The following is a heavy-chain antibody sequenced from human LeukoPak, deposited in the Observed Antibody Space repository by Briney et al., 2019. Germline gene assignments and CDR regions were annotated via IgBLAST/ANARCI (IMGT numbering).Heavy chain of an antibody. CDR1: GYTFSIYE. CDR3: AELGITMIGGV. Sequence: GGSLRLSCAASGYTFSIYEMNWVRQAPGKGLEWGPYISSSGSTIYYADSVKGRFTISRDNAKNTLYLRMNSLKAEDTAVYYCAELGITMIGGVWGKGTTVTISS. D-gene: IGHD3-10*02. CDR2: ISSSGSTI. V-gene: IGHV3-48*03. J-gene: IGHJ6*04.